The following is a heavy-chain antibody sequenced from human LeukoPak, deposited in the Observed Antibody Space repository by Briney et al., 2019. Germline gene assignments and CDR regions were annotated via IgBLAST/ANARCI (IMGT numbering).Heavy chain of an antibody. J-gene: IGHJ4*02. CDR3: ARFPHVDTAMALVLDY. CDR1: GFTFSSYS. CDR2: ISSSSSYI. V-gene: IGHV3-21*01. Sequence: KAGGSLRLSCAASGFTFSSYSMNWVRQAPGKGLEWVSSISSSSSYICYADSVKGRFTISRDNAKNSLYLQMNSLRAEDTAVYYCARFPHVDTAMALVLDYWGQGTLVTVSS. D-gene: IGHD5-18*01.